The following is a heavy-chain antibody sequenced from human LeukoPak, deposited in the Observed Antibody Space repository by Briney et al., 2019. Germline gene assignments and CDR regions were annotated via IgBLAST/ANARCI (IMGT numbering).Heavy chain of an antibody. CDR2: ITGSGQTK. CDR3: AKRGVVIRVILVGFHKEAYYFDS. J-gene: IGHJ4*02. Sequence: GGSLRLSCLVSGFSFSDYAMSWVRRAPGKGLEWVSAITGSGQTKYYTDSVKGRFTMSRDNPKNTLYLQMNSLRAEDTAVYFCAKRGVVIRVILVGFHKEAYYFDSWGQGALVTVSS. CDR1: GFSFSDYA. V-gene: IGHV3-23*01. D-gene: IGHD3-22*01.